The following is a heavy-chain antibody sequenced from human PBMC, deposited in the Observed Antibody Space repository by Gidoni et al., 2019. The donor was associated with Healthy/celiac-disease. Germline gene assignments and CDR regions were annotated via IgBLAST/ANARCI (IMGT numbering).Heavy chain of an antibody. CDR2: IYYSGST. D-gene: IGHD3-22*01. CDR1: GGSISSSSYY. J-gene: IGHJ5*02. CDR3: ARHVVVAANNWFDP. V-gene: IGHV4-39*01. Sequence: QLQLQESGPGLVKPSETLSLTCTVSGGSISSSSYYWGWIRQPPGKGLEWIGRIYYSGSTYYNPSLKSRVTISVDTSKNQFSLKLSSVTAADTAVYYCARHVVVAANNWFDPWGQGTLVTVSS.